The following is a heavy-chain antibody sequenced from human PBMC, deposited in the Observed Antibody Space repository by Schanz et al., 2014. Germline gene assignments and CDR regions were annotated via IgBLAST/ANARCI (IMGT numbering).Heavy chain of an antibody. D-gene: IGHD3-10*01. CDR3: AKDAYGSGSYDIY. J-gene: IGHJ4*02. V-gene: IGHV3-74*01. Sequence: EVQLVESGGGLVQPGGSLRLSCAASGFTFSDSWMHWVRQAPGKGLVWVSRTSNDGSFTTFADSVKGRFTISRDNAKNTLYLQMNSLRAEDTALYYCAKDAYGSGSYDIYWGQGTLVTVSS. CDR1: GFTFSDSW. CDR2: TSNDGSFT.